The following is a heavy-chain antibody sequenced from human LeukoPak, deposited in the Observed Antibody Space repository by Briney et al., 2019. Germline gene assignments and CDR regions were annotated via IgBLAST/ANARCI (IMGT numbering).Heavy chain of an antibody. Sequence: PGGSLRLSCAASGFTFSNYAMSWVRQAPGKGLEWVSTITDSAGSTYYADSVKGRFTISRDNSKNTLYLQMNSLRAEDTAVYYCARSSVDHPRMDVWGKGTTVTVSS. CDR2: ITDSAGST. J-gene: IGHJ6*03. V-gene: IGHV3-23*01. CDR1: GFTFSNYA. D-gene: IGHD1-14*01. CDR3: ARSSVDHPRMDV.